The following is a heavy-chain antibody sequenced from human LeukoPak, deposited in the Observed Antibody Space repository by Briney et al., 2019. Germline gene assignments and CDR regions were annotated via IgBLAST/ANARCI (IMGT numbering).Heavy chain of an antibody. D-gene: IGHD2-21*02. CDR2: ISGSGGST. V-gene: IGHV3-23*01. CDR1: GFTLSSYA. J-gene: IGHJ4*02. CDR3: AKDPTVVVTATLDY. Sequence: GGSLRLSCAASGFTLSSYAMSWVRQAPGKGLEWVSAISGSGGSTYYADSVKGRFTISRDNSKNTLYLQMNSLRAEDTAVYYCAKDPTVVVTATLDYWGQGTLVTVSS.